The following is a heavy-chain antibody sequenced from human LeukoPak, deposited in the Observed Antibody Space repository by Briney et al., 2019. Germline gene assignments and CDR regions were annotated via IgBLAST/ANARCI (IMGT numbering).Heavy chain of an antibody. CDR1: GLTFSSYA. D-gene: IGHD1-26*01. CDR3: ARESYADY. Sequence: PGGSLRLSCAASGLTFSSYAMHWVRQAPGKGLEWVAVISYDGSNKYYADSVKGRFTISRDNSKNTLYLQMNSLRAEDTAVYYCARESYADYWGQGTLVTVSS. V-gene: IGHV3-30-3*01. CDR2: ISYDGSNK. J-gene: IGHJ4*02.